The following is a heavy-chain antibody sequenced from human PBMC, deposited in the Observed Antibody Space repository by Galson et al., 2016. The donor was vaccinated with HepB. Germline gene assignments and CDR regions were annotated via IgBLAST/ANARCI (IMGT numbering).Heavy chain of an antibody. D-gene: IGHD6-13*01. V-gene: IGHV2-5*02. CDR1: GFSLSTSGVG. J-gene: IGHJ2*01. CDR3: AHSYSSSWYWYFDL. CDR2: IYWDDDK. Sequence: PALVKPTQTLTLTCTFSGFSLSTSGVGVGWIRQPPGKALEWLALIYWDDDKRYSPSLKSRLTITKDTSKNQVVLTMTNMDPVDTATYYPAHSYSSSWYWYFDLWGRGTLVTVSS.